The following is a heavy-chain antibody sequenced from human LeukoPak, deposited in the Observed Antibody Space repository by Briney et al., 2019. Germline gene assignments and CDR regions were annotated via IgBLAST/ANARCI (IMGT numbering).Heavy chain of an antibody. CDR3: APLIGAYFDY. D-gene: IGHD3-22*01. Sequence: ASVTVSCKTSGYTFTNHPMHWMRQAPGQRLEWMGWINTDNGNTKYSQKVQGRVAFTRDTSASTAYMELNSLTSEDTSVYYCAPLIGAYFDYWGQGTLVTVSS. CDR2: INTDNGNT. J-gene: IGHJ4*02. V-gene: IGHV1-3*04. CDR1: GYTFTNHP.